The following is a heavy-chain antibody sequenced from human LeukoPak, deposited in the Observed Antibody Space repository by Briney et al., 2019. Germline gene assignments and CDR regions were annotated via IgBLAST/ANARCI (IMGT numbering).Heavy chain of an antibody. CDR3: TTRLAAADY. D-gene: IGHD6-13*01. Sequence: GGSLRLSCAASGFTFSGSGMHWVRQASGKGLEWVGRIRSKANSYATAYAASVGGRFTISRHDSKKTAYLQMNSLKTEDPAVYSCTTRLAAADYWGQGTLVTVSS. CDR1: GFTFSGSG. CDR2: IRSKANSYAT. V-gene: IGHV3-73*01. J-gene: IGHJ4*02.